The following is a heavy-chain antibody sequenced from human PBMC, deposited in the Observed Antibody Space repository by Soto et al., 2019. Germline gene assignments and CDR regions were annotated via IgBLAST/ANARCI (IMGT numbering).Heavy chain of an antibody. D-gene: IGHD1-1*01. CDR3: ASSWKYYYYYGMDV. J-gene: IGHJ6*02. V-gene: IGHV4-34*01. CDR1: GGSFSGYY. Sequence: QAQLQQWGAGLLKPSETLSLTCAVYGGSFSGYYWSWIRQPPGKGLEWIGEINHSGSTNYNPSLKSRGTISVAPSKTQFSLKLSSVTAADPAVYYCASSWKYYYYYGMDVWGQGTTVTVSS. CDR2: INHSGST.